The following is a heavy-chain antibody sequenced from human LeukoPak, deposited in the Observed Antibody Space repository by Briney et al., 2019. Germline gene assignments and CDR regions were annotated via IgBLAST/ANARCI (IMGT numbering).Heavy chain of an antibody. J-gene: IGHJ3*02. CDR3: ARGPVGYGETNLNAFDI. CDR2: ISGSGGST. CDR1: GFTFSSYA. Sequence: GGSLRLSCAASGFTFSSYAMSWVRQAPGEGLEWVSAISGSGGSTYYADSVKGRFTISRDNSKNTLYLQMNSLRAEDTAVYYCARGPVGYGETNLNAFDIWGQGTMVTVSS. D-gene: IGHD4-17*01. V-gene: IGHV3-23*01.